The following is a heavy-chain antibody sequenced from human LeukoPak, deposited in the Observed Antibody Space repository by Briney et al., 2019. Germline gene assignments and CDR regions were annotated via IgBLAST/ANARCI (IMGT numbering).Heavy chain of an antibody. D-gene: IGHD5-24*01. CDR3: ARDDQEMAGQGCAFDI. Sequence: GGSLRLSCAASGFTVSSNYMSWVRQAPGKGLVWVSRINSDGSSTSYADSVKGRFTISRDNAKNTLYLQMNSLRAEDTAVYYCARDDQEMAGQGCAFDIWGQGTMVTVSS. CDR2: INSDGSST. J-gene: IGHJ3*02. V-gene: IGHV3-74*01. CDR1: GFTVSSNY.